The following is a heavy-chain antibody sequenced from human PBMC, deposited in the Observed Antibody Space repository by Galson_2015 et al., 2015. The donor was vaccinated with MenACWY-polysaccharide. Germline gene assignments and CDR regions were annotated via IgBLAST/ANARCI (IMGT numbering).Heavy chain of an antibody. D-gene: IGHD1-26*01. V-gene: IGHV3-21*01. CDR3: ARVRVGGATGDDAFDI. J-gene: IGHJ3*02. Sequence: SLRLSCAASGFTFSSYSMNWVRQAPGKGLEWVSSISSSSYIYYADSVRGRFTISRDNAKNSLYLQMNSLRAEDTAVYYCARVRVGGATGDDAFDIWGQGTMVTVSS. CDR2: ISSSSYI. CDR1: GFTFSSYS.